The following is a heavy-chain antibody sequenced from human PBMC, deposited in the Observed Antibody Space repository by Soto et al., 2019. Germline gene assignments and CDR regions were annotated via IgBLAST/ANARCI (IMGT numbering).Heavy chain of an antibody. J-gene: IGHJ4*02. CDR1: GFTFSSYA. CDR3: ASPHVETGAGILGVG. V-gene: IGHV3-30-3*01. CDR2: ISYDGSNK. D-gene: IGHD6-13*01. Sequence: QVQLVESGGGVVQPGRSLRLSCAASGFTFSSYAMHWVRQAPGKGLEWVAVISYDGSNKYYVDSVKGRFTISRDNSKNTLYLRMNSLRAEDTAVYYCASPHVETGAGILGVGWGQGTLVIVSS.